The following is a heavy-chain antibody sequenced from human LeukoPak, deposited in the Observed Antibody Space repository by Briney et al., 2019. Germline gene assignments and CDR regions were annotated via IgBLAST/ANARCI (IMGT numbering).Heavy chain of an antibody. J-gene: IGHJ5*02. V-gene: IGHV4-34*01. CDR2: INHSGST. D-gene: IGHD3-10*02. Sequence: GSLRLSCAASGFTFTTYWMSWIRQPPGKGLEWIGEINHSGSTNYSPSLKSGVTISVDTSKNQFSLKVSSVTAADTAVYYCARHMLGAYNWFDPWGQGTLVTVSS. CDR1: GFTFTTYW. CDR3: ARHMLGAYNWFDP.